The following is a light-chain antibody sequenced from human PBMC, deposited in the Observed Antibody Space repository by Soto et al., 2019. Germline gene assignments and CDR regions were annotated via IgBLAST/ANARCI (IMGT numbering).Light chain of an antibody. CDR1: QSISSW. CDR2: DAS. CDR3: HQYNSYLWT. V-gene: IGKV1-5*01. J-gene: IGKJ1*01. Sequence: DIQMTQSPSTLSASVGDRVTITCRASQSISSWLAWYQQKPGKAPKLLIYDASSLESGVPSRFSGSGSGTEFTLTISSLQPDDFATYYCHQYNSYLWTFGQGTKVETK.